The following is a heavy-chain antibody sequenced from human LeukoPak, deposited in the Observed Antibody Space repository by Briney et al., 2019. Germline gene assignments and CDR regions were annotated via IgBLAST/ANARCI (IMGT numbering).Heavy chain of an antibody. CDR1: GGSFSGYY. V-gene: IGHV4-59*01. Sequence: SETLSLTCAVYGGSFSGYYWSWIRQPPGKGLEWIGYIYYSGSTNYNPSLKSRVTISVDTSKNQFSLKLSSVTAADTAVYYCARVIHWFDPWGQGTLVTVSS. J-gene: IGHJ5*02. CDR2: IYYSGST. CDR3: ARVIHWFDP.